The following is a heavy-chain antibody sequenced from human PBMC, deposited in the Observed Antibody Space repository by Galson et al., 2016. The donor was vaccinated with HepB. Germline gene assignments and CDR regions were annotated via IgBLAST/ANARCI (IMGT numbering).Heavy chain of an antibody. Sequence: SLRLSCAESGFTFSSYWMSWVRQAPGKGLEWVANIKADGSEKYYVDSVKGRFTISRDNAKNSLYLQMNSLRAGDTAVYYCARDPGYSGYDGWGQGTLVTVSS. V-gene: IGHV3-7*04. J-gene: IGHJ4*02. CDR1: GFTFSSYW. CDR3: ARDPGYSGYDG. CDR2: IKADGSEK. D-gene: IGHD5-12*01.